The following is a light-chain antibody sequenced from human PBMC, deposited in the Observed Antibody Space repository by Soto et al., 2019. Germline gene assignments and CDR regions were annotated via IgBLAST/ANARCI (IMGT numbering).Light chain of an antibody. V-gene: IGLV2-11*01. CDR3: CSDAGTYTFV. Sequence: QSVLTQPRSVSGSPGQSVTISCTGTSGDVGGSNHVSWYQHHPGQAPKFLIYDVTKRPSGVPDRFSDSKSGNTASLTISGLQAEDEADYYCCSDAGTYTFVFGTGTKVTVL. CDR2: DVT. J-gene: IGLJ1*01. CDR1: SGDVGGSNH.